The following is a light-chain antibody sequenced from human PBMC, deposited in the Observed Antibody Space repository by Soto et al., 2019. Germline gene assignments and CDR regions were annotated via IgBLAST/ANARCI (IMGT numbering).Light chain of an antibody. V-gene: IGLV6-57*04. CDR3: QSYDINNHVV. Sequence: NFMLTQPHSVSESPGKTVTISCTRSSGSIASNYVHWYQQRPGSAPTTVISEDNQRPSGVPDRFSGSIDSSSNSASLTISGLKTEDEADYYCQSYDINNHVVFGGGTQLTVL. CDR1: SGSIASNY. J-gene: IGLJ2*01. CDR2: EDN.